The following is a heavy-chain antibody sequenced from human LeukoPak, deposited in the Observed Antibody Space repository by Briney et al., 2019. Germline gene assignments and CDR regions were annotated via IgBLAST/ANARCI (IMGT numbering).Heavy chain of an antibody. CDR2: ISAYNGNT. Sequence: ASVKVSCKASGYTFNYYGINWVRQAPGQGLEWMGWISAYNGNTNYAQNLQGRVTMTTDTSTSTAYMELRSLRSDDTALYYCARGGYSYGYMGYSDYWGQGTLVTVSS. CDR1: GYTFNYYG. J-gene: IGHJ4*02. CDR3: ARGGYSYGYMGYSDY. D-gene: IGHD5-18*01. V-gene: IGHV1-18*01.